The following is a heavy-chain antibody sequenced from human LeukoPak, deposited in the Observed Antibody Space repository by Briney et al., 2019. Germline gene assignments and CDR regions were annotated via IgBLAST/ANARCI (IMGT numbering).Heavy chain of an antibody. CDR2: FDPEDGET. J-gene: IGHJ4*02. CDR1: GYTLTELS. Sequence: ASVRVSCKVSGYTLTELSMHGVRQAPGKGLEWMGGFDPEDGETIYAQKFQGRVTMTEDTSTDTAYMWLTITRSDETAVYYCATDVGGYDDYWGQGTLVTVSS. CDR3: ATDVGGYDDY. V-gene: IGHV1-24*01. D-gene: IGHD5-12*01.